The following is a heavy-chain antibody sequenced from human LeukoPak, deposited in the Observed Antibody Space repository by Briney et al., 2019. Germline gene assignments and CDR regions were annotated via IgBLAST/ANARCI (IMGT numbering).Heavy chain of an antibody. J-gene: IGHJ5*02. Sequence: AGGSLRLSCSASGFTFSSYAMHWVRQAPGKGLEYVSAISSNGGSTYYADSVKGRFTISRDNSKNTLYLQMSSLKAEDTAVYYCAKGYGSGWFPLGFDPWGQGTLVTVSS. CDR1: GFTFSSYA. CDR3: AKGYGSGWFPLGFDP. V-gene: IGHV3-64D*06. CDR2: ISSNGGST. D-gene: IGHD6-19*01.